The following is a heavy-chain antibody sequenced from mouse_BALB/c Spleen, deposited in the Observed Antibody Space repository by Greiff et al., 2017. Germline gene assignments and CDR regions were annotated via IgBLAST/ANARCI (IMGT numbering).Heavy chain of an antibody. CDR1: GFSLTDYG. CDR3: AKHPDYYGSSYGSWYFDV. D-gene: IGHD1-1*01. Sequence: VQLQESGPGLVAPSQSLSITCTVSGFSLTDYGVSWIRQPPGKGLEWLGVIWGGGSTYYNSALKSRLSISKDNSKSQVFLKMNSLQTDDTAMYYCAKHPDYYGSSYGSWYFDVWGAGTTVTVSS. CDR2: IWGGGST. J-gene: IGHJ1*01. V-gene: IGHV2-6-5*01.